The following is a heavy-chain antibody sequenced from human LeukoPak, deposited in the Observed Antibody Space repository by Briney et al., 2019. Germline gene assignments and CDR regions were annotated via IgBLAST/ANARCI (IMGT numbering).Heavy chain of an antibody. CDR1: GGSVSGYY. V-gene: IGHV4-34*01. Sequence: SETLSLTCAVSGGSVSGYYWSWIRQPPGKGLERIGEINHSGSTNYNPSLKSRVTISVDTSKNQFSLKLSSVTAADTAVYYCARGPPTTALTYFQHWGQGTLVTVSS. CDR2: INHSGST. J-gene: IGHJ1*01. CDR3: ARGPPTTALTYFQH. D-gene: IGHD1-26*01.